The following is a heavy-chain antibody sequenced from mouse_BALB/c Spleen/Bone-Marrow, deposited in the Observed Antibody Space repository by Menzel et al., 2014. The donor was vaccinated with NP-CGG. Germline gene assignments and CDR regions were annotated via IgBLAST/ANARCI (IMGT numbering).Heavy chain of an antibody. D-gene: IGHD2-3*01. CDR3: ARLGYYGGFAY. J-gene: IGHJ3*01. V-gene: IGHV4-1*02. CDR2: INPDSSTI. Sequence: EVHLVESGGGLVQPGGSLKLSCAASGFDFSRYWMSWVRPAPGKGLEWIGEINPDSSTINYTPSLKDKFIISRDNAKXTLYLQISKARSEDTALYYCARLGYYGGFAYWGQGTLVTVSA. CDR1: GFDFSRYW.